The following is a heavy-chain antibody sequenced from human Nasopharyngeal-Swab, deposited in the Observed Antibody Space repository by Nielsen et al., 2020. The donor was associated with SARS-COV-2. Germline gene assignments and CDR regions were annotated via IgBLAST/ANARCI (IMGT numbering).Heavy chain of an antibody. CDR3: AKEAGYYDILTGYYLSLGYCMDV. CDR2: ISYDGSNK. J-gene: IGHJ6*02. V-gene: IGHV3-30*18. Sequence: GGSLRLSCAASGFTFSSYGMHWVRQAPGKGLEWVAVISYDGSNKYYADSVKGRFTISRDNSKNTLYLQMNSLRAEDTAVYYCAKEAGYYDILTGYYLSLGYCMDVWGQGTTVTVSS. CDR1: GFTFSSYG. D-gene: IGHD3-9*01.